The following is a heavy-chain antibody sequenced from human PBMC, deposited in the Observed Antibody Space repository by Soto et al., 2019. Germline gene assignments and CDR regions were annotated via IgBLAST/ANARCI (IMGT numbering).Heavy chain of an antibody. Sequence: EVQLVDSGGGLVQPGGSLRLSCAASGFTFSDYSMNWVRQAPGKGLEWVAYISSSGSTIFYADSVKGRFTISRDNANNSLYLQMNSVRDEDTAVFYCAIGDFSIGGWSAEFFQHWGQGTLVTVSS. V-gene: IGHV3-48*02. CDR1: GFTFSDYS. D-gene: IGHD6-19*01. J-gene: IGHJ1*01. CDR2: ISSSGSTI. CDR3: AIGDFSIGGWSAEFFQH.